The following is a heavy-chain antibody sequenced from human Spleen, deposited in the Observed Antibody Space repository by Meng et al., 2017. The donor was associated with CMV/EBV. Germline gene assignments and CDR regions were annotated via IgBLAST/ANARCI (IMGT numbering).Heavy chain of an antibody. CDR3: ASLRAVAGTFDY. J-gene: IGHJ4*02. V-gene: IGHV1-69*05. CDR2: IIPIFGTA. D-gene: IGHD6-19*01. CDR1: GGTFSSYA. Sequence: CKASGGTFSSYAISWVRQAPGQGLEWMGGIIPIFGTANYAQKFQGRVTITTDESTSTAYMELSSLRSEDTAVYYCASLRAVAGTFDYWGQGTLVTVSS.